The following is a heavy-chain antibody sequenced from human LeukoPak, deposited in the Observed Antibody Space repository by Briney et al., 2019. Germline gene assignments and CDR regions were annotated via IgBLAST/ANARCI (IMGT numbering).Heavy chain of an antibody. CDR2: ISSSSSYI. J-gene: IGHJ4*02. CDR1: GFTFSSYS. CDR3: AREPVQLAFDY. D-gene: IGHD6-13*01. Sequence: GGSLRLSCAASGFTFSSYSMNWVRQAPGKGLEWVSSISSSSSYIYYADSVKGRFAISRDNARNSLYLQMNSLRAEDTAVYYCAREPVQLAFDYWGQGTLVTVSS. V-gene: IGHV3-21*01.